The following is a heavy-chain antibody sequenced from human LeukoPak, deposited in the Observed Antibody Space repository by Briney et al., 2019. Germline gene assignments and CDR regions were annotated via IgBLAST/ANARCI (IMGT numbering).Heavy chain of an antibody. CDR1: GYTFTNYG. J-gene: IGHJ4*02. CDR3: ARGYSGSYYDY. D-gene: IGHD1-26*01. Sequence: GASVKVSCKASGYTFTNYGISWVRQAPGQGLGWMGWISAYNGNTNYAQKLLGRVTMTTDTSTSIAYMELRSLISDDTAVYYCARGYSGSYYDYWGQGTLVTVSS. CDR2: ISAYNGNT. V-gene: IGHV1-18*01.